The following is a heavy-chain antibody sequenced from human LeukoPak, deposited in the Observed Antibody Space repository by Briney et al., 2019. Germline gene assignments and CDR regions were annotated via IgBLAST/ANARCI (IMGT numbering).Heavy chain of an antibody. J-gene: IGHJ4*02. CDR2: IYYSEST. CDR3: ARSMYYYDTSGFTTSQTSFDY. V-gene: IGHV4-59*01. CDR1: GGSISSYY. D-gene: IGHD3-22*01. Sequence: SETLSLTCTVSGGSISSYYWSWIRQPPGKGLEWIGYIYYSESTNYNPSLKSRVTISVDTSKNQFSLKLSSVTAADTAVYYCARSMYYYDTSGFTTSQTSFDYWSQGTLVTVSS.